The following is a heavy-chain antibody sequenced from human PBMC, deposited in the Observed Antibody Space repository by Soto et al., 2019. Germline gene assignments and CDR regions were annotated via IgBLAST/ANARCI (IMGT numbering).Heavy chain of an antibody. J-gene: IGHJ6*02. CDR3: ARDLPEMATNYYYYYGMDV. CDR2: ISAYNGNT. Sequence: GASVKVSCKASGYTFTSYGISWVRQAPGQGLEWMGWISAYNGNTNYAQKLQGRVTMTTDTSTSTAYMELRSLRSDDTAVYYCARDLPEMATNYYYYYGMDVWGQGTTVTVSS. D-gene: IGHD5-12*01. CDR1: GYTFTSYG. V-gene: IGHV1-18*01.